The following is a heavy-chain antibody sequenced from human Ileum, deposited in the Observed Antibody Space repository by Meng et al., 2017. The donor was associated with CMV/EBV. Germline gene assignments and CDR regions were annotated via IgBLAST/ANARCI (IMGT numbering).Heavy chain of an antibody. Sequence: SGVSLSTTGVGGGWIRQPPGKAPEWLALVYWNDDNRYSPSLRNRLTITKDTSKNQAVLTMTNMDPVDTATYYCAHYGDYRFGWYFDLWGRGTLVTVSS. J-gene: IGHJ2*01. D-gene: IGHD4-17*01. V-gene: IGHV2-5*01. CDR3: AHYGDYRFGWYFDL. CDR1: GVSLSTTGVG. CDR2: VYWNDDN.